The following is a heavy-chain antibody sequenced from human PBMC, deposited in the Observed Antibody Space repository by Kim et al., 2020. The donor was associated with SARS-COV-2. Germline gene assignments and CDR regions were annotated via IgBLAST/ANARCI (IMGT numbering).Heavy chain of an antibody. CDR2: INPGNGNK. Sequence: ASVKVSCKASGYTFTRYAMHWVRQAPGQRLECMGWINPGNGNKRYSQKFQGRVTFSRDTSATTAYMELSSLGSEDTAVYHCARGEYDYSFDIWGQGTLVT. J-gene: IGHJ3*02. D-gene: IGHD3-16*01. V-gene: IGHV1-3*01. CDR1: GYTFTRYA. CDR3: ARGEYDYSFDI.